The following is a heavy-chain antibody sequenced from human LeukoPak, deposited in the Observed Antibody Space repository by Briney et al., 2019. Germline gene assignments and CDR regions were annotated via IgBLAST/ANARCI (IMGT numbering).Heavy chain of an antibody. J-gene: IGHJ4*02. Sequence: GESLKISCKGSGYSFTSYWIGWVRQMPGKGLEWMGIIYPGDSDTRYSPSFQGQVTISADKSISTAYLQWSSLKASDTAMYYCARAYYGILTGYYSIQYYFDYWGQGTLVTVSS. V-gene: IGHV5-51*01. CDR2: IYPGDSDT. D-gene: IGHD3-9*01. CDR3: ARAYYGILTGYYSIQYYFDY. CDR1: GYSFTSYW.